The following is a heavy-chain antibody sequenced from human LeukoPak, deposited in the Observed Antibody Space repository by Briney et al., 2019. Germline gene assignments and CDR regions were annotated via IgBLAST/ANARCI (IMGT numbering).Heavy chain of an antibody. V-gene: IGHV4-59*01. CDR2: IYYSGST. CDR3: ARDSTIFGGVMHQHYYYMDV. D-gene: IGHD3-3*01. CDR1: GGSISSYY. J-gene: IGHJ6*03. Sequence: SETLSLTCTVSGGSISSYYWSWIRQPPGKGLEWIGYIYYSGSTNYNPSLKSRVTISVDTSKNQFSLKLSSVTAADTAVYYCARDSTIFGGVMHQHYYYMDVWGKGTTVTVSS.